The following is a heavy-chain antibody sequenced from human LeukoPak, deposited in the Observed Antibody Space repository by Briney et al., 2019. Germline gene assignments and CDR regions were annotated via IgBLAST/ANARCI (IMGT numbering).Heavy chain of an antibody. V-gene: IGHV4-4*02. Sequence: SETLSLTCDVSGGSITQTNYWTWVRQPPGKGLEWIGEVNLQGGTNYNPSLLRRVAISVDTSANHVSLQMTSVTAADTAVYYCVRHGGASSSHLSWFDPWGQGTLVTVSS. CDR1: GGSITQTNY. J-gene: IGHJ5*02. CDR2: VNLQGGT. D-gene: IGHD6-13*01. CDR3: VRHGGASSSHLSWFDP.